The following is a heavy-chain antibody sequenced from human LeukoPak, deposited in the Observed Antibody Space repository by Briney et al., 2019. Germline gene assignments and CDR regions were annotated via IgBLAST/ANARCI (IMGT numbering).Heavy chain of an antibody. Sequence: SETLSLTCTVSGDSISSSSYSWGWIRQPPGKGLEWIGYIYYSGSTNYNPSLKSRVTISVDTSKNQFSLRLTSVTAADTAVYYCARALRQQLVTGWFDPWGQGTLVSVSS. D-gene: IGHD6-13*01. V-gene: IGHV4-61*05. CDR2: IYYSGST. CDR3: ARALRQQLVTGWFDP. J-gene: IGHJ5*02. CDR1: GDSISSSSYS.